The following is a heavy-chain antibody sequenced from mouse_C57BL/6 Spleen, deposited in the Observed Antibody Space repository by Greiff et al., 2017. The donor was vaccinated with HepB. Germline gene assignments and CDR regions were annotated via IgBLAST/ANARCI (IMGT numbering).Heavy chain of an antibody. J-gene: IGHJ3*01. D-gene: IGHD1-1*01. CDR2: IDPSDSYT. CDR3: ARVGYYYGSSPWFAY. Sequence: VQLQQSGAELVMPGASVKLSCKASGYTFTSYWMHWVKQRPGQGLEWIGEIDPSDSYTNYNQKFKGKSTLTVDKSSSTAYMQLSSLTSEDSAVYYCARVGYYYGSSPWFAYWGQGTLVTVSA. CDR1: GYTFTSYW. V-gene: IGHV1-69*01.